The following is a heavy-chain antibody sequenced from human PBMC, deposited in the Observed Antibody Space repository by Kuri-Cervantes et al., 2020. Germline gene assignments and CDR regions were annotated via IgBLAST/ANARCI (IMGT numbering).Heavy chain of an antibody. Sequence: SETLSLTCAVYGGSFSDYYWSWIRQPPGKGLEWIGEINHSGSTNYNPSLKSRVTISVDTSKNQFSLKLSSVTAADTAVYYCARHNLAYYYDSSGYYYFDYWGQGTLVTVSS. CDR3: ARHNLAYYYDSSGYYYFDY. J-gene: IGHJ4*02. CDR1: GGSFSDYY. D-gene: IGHD3-22*01. V-gene: IGHV4-34*01. CDR2: INHSGST.